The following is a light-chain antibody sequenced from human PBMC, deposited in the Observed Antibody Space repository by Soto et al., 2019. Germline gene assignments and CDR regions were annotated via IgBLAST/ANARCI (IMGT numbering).Light chain of an antibody. Sequence: EIVLTHSPGTLSLSPRERATLSCRASQSVSSSYLAWYQQKPGQGPRLLIYGASSRATGIPDRFSGSGSGTDFTLTISRLEPEDFAVYYCQQYGSSPRTFGQGTKVDIK. CDR1: QSVSSSY. CDR2: GAS. V-gene: IGKV3-20*01. CDR3: QQYGSSPRT. J-gene: IGKJ1*01.